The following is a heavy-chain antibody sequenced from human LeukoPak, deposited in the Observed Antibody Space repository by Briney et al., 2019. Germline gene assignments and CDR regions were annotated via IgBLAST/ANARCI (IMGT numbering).Heavy chain of an antibody. CDR3: ARWRYNWNSHFDY. V-gene: IGHV4-59*01. CDR1: GGSISSYY. CDR2: IYYSGST. J-gene: IGHJ4*02. Sequence: SETLSFTCTVSGGSISSYYWSWIRQPPGKGLEWIGYIYYSGSTNYNPSLKSRVTISVDTSKNQFSLKLSSVTAADTAVYYCARWRYNWNSHFDYWGQGTLVTVSS. D-gene: IGHD1-7*01.